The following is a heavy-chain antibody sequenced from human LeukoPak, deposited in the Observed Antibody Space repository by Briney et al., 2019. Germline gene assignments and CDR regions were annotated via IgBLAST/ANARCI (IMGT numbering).Heavy chain of an antibody. CDR1: GGSISSYY. Sequence: SETLSLTCTVSGGSISSYYWSWIRQPAGKGLEWIGRIYTSGGTNYNPSLKSRVTISVDKSKNQFSLKLSSVTAADTAVYYCARDSPGGVVGATDYYYMDVWGKGTTVTVSS. CDR2: IYTSGGT. CDR3: ARDSPGGVVGATDYYYMDV. J-gene: IGHJ6*03. D-gene: IGHD1-26*01. V-gene: IGHV4-4*07.